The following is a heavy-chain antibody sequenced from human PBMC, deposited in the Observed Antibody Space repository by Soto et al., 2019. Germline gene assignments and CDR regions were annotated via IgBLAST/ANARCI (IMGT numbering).Heavy chain of an antibody. Sequence: QVQLQQWGAGLLKPSETLSLTCAVYGGSFSGYYWSWIRQPPGKGLEWIGEINHSGSTNYNPSLKSRVTISVDTSKNQFSLKLSSVTAADTAVYYCARGDSSSWSPYYYYGMDVWGQGTTVTVSS. CDR2: INHSGST. CDR1: GGSFSGYY. CDR3: ARGDSSSWSPYYYYGMDV. J-gene: IGHJ6*02. V-gene: IGHV4-34*01. D-gene: IGHD6-13*01.